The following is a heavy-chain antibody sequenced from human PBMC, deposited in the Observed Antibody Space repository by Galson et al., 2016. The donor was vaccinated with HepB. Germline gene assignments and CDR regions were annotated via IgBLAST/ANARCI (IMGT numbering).Heavy chain of an antibody. CDR1: GGSISSGGYY. J-gene: IGHJ4*02. D-gene: IGHD2-2*01. CDR2: IYYSGST. CDR3: AMGLCGSTSCFWDPYFDD. Sequence: TLSPTCTVSGGSISSGGYYWSWIRQHPGKGLEWIGYIYYSGSTYYNPSLKSRVTISVDTSKNQFSLKLSSVTAADTAVYYCAMGLCGSTSCFWDPYFDDWGQGTLVTVSS. V-gene: IGHV4-31*03.